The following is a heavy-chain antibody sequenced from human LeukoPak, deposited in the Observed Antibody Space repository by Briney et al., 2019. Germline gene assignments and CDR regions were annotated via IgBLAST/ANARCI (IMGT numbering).Heavy chain of an antibody. J-gene: IGHJ6*03. CDR3: TRGDDSEIYYGYYYYMDV. D-gene: IGHD1-26*01. V-gene: IGHV3-73*01. Sequence: GGSLRLSCAASGFTFSGSAMHWVRQASGKGLEWVGRIRSKANSYATAYAASVKGRFTISRDDSKNTAYLQMNSLKTEDTAVYYCTRGDDSEIYYGYYYYMDVWGKGTTVTVSS. CDR2: IRSKANSYAT. CDR1: GFTFSGSA.